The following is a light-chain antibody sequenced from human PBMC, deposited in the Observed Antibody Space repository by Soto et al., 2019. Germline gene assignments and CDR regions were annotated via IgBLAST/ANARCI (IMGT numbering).Light chain of an antibody. CDR1: QSVSSN. Sequence: EIVMPQSPVTLSVSPGERPTVSCRASQSVSSNLAWYQQKPGQAPSLLIYGAFSRATGIPARFSGTGSGTEFTLTISSLQSEDFALYYCQQYNDWPLTFGQGTKVDI. CDR3: QQYNDWPLT. V-gene: IGKV3-15*01. J-gene: IGKJ1*01. CDR2: GAF.